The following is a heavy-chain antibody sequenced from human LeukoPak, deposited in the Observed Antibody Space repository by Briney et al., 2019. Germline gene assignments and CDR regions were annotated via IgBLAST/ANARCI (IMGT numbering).Heavy chain of an antibody. J-gene: IGHJ3*01. D-gene: IGHD6-13*01. V-gene: IGHV4-59*01. Sequence: SETLSLTCTVSGGSISSYYWSWIRQPPGKGLEWIGYIYYSGSTNYNPSLKSRVTISVDTSKNQFSLKLSSVTAADTAVYYCARPMEPRSDAGMDVWGQGTMVTVSS. CDR3: ARPMEPRSDAGMDV. CDR1: GGSISSYY. CDR2: IYYSGST.